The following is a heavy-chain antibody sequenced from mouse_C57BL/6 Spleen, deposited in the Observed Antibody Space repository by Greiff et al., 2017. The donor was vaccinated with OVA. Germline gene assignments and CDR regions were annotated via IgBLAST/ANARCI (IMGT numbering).Heavy chain of an antibody. Sequence: QVQLQQPGTELVKPGASVKLSCKASGYTFTSYWMHWVKQRPGQGLEWIGNINPSNGGTNYNEKFKSKATLTVDKSSSTAYMQLSSLTSEDSAVYDCAREGGLLSAMDYWGQGTSVTVSS. J-gene: IGHJ4*01. V-gene: IGHV1-53*01. CDR2: INPSNGGT. CDR1: GYTFTSYW. CDR3: AREGGLLSAMDY. D-gene: IGHD2-3*01.